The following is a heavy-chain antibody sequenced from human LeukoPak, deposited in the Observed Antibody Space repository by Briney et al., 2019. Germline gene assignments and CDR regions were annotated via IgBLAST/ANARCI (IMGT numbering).Heavy chain of an antibody. CDR3: AKDPLVRGVTYDY. V-gene: IGHV3-23*01. Sequence: LTGGSLRLSCAASGFTFSSYAMTWVRQAPGKGLEWVSAISGSGRGAYYADSVKGRFTISRDNSKNTLYLQMNSLRAEDTAVYYCAKDPLVRGVTYDYWGQGTLVTVSS. CDR2: ISGSGRGA. J-gene: IGHJ4*02. CDR1: GFTFSSYA. D-gene: IGHD3-10*01.